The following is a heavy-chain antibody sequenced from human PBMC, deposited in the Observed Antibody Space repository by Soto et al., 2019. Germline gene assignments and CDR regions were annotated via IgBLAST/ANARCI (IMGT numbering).Heavy chain of an antibody. CDR3: AHAFGGTSLHNDAFDV. V-gene: IGHV2-5*02. D-gene: IGHD3-16*01. Sequence: QITLKESGATLVKPTQTLTLTCIFSGFSFSADGVGVGWIRQPPGKALEWLALIYWDDDPRYRPSLKSRLTLTKASSKNQVVLTMPNMDPLDPATYYCAHAFGGTSLHNDAFDVWGQGTVVTVSS. CDR1: GFSFSADGVG. CDR2: IYWDDDP. J-gene: IGHJ3*01.